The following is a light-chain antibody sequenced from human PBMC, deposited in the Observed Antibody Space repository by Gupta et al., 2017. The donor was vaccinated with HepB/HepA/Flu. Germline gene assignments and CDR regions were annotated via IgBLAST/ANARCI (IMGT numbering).Light chain of an antibody. CDR1: SSSIGNNY. V-gene: IGLV1-51*02. J-gene: IGLJ3*02. Sequence: QSMLTQPPSGSTAPGQKVTISCSGSSSSIGNNYVSWFQQLPGTAPKFLIYENNKRPSGIPDRFSGSKSGTSATLDITGLQTGDEADYYCGTWDNSLSAWVFGGGTKLTVL. CDR2: ENN. CDR3: GTWDNSLSAWV.